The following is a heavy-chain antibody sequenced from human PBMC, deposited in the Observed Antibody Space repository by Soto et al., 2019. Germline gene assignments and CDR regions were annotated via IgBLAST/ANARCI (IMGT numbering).Heavy chain of an antibody. CDR1: GYTFTSYY. CDR2: INPSGGST. J-gene: IGHJ4*02. CDR3: ARGWRYCISTSCRQLRDHNEIRFDY. V-gene: IGHV1-46*01. D-gene: IGHD2-2*01. Sequence: ASVKVSCKASGYTFTSYYMHWVRQAPGQGLEWLGIINPSGGSTSYAQKFQGRVTMTRDTSTSTVYMELSSLRSEATAVYYCARGWRYCISTSCRQLRDHNEIRFDYWGQGTLVTVSS.